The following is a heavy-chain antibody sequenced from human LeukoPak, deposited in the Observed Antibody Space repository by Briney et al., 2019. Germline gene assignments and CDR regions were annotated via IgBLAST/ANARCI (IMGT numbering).Heavy chain of an antibody. D-gene: IGHD6-19*01. CDR1: GGTFSSYA. V-gene: IGHV1-69*04. Sequence: SVKVSCKASGGTFSSYAISWVRQAPGQGLEWMGRIIPILGIANYAQKFQGRVTITADKSTSTAYMELSSLRSEDTAVYYCARDRPATVAGTGTNWFDPWGQGTLVTVSS. CDR3: ARDRPATVAGTGTNWFDP. J-gene: IGHJ5*02. CDR2: IIPILGIA.